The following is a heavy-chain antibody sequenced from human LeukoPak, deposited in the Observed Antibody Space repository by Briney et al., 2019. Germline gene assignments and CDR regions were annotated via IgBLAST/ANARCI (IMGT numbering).Heavy chain of an antibody. D-gene: IGHD3-3*01. CDR1: GGSISSGGYY. Sequence: SETLSLTCTVSGGSISSGGYYWRWIRQPPGRGLEWIGYIYHSGSTYYNPSLKSRVTISVDRSKNQFSLKLSSVTAAHTAVYYCARAHVLRFLEWFLPNWFDPWGQGTLVTVSS. J-gene: IGHJ5*02. CDR2: IYHSGST. CDR3: ARAHVLRFLEWFLPNWFDP. V-gene: IGHV4-30-2*01.